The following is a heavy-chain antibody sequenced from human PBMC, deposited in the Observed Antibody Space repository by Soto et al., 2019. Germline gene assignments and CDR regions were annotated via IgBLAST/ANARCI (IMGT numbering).Heavy chain of an antibody. V-gene: IGHV4-39*07. Sequence: SETLSLTCTVSGGSISSSSYYWGWIRQPPGKGLEWIGSIYYSGSTYYNPSLKSRVTISVDTSKNQFSLKLSSVTAADTAVYYCARDHRALIDYWGQGTLVTVSS. D-gene: IGHD2-8*01. CDR1: GGSISSSSYY. CDR3: ARDHRALIDY. J-gene: IGHJ4*02. CDR2: IYYSGST.